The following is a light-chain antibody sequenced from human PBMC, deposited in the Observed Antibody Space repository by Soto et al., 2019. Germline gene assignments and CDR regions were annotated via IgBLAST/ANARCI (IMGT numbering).Light chain of an antibody. Sequence: QSALTQPPSVSGTPGQTVTITCSGSSTNIGSSSVKWYQQSPGAAARLIIYSNALGPSGIPNRFSGSKSGTSASLAISGLQPEDEADYHCAAWDDRLMGVFGPGTKVTVL. V-gene: IGLV1-44*01. CDR3: AAWDDRLMGV. CDR1: STNIGSSS. CDR2: SNA. J-gene: IGLJ1*01.